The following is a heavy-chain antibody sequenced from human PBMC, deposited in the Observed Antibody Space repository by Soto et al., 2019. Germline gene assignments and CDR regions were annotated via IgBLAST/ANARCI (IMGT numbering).Heavy chain of an antibody. CDR1: GGSISSYY. D-gene: IGHD3-3*01. CDR3: ARDTSDFWSGSGGRANYYYCGMDV. Sequence: SETLSLTCTVSGGSISSYYWSWIRQPPGKGLEWIGYIYYSGSTNYNPSLKSRVTISVDTSKNQFSLKLSSVTAADTAVYYCARDTSDFWSGSGGRANYYYCGMDVWGQGTTVTVSS. J-gene: IGHJ6*02. CDR2: IYYSGST. V-gene: IGHV4-59*01.